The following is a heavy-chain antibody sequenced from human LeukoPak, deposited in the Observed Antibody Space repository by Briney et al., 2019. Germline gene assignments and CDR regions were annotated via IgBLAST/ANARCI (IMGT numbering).Heavy chain of an antibody. CDR3: AKDRDYDYVWGSYRYTGPFFDY. Sequence: GGSLRLSCAASGFTFSSYAMSWVRQAPGKGLEWVSAISGSGGSTYYADSVKGRFTISRDNSKNTLYLQMNSLRAEDTAVYCCAKDRDYDYVWGSYRYTGPFFDYWGQGTLVTVSS. V-gene: IGHV3-23*01. CDR2: ISGSGGST. CDR1: GFTFSSYA. D-gene: IGHD3-16*02. J-gene: IGHJ4*02.